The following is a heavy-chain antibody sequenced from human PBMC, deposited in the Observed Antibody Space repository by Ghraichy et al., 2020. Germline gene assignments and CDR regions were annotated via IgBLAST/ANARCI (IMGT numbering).Heavy chain of an antibody. J-gene: IGHJ5*02. V-gene: IGHV1-69*13. D-gene: IGHD2-2*02. CDR2: IIPIFGTA. Sequence: SVKVSCKASGGTFSSYAISWVRQAPGQGLEWMGGIIPIFGTANYAQKFQGRVTITADESTSTAYMELSSLRSEDTAVYYCARDQDIVVVPAAISGWFDPWGQGTLVTVSS. CDR1: GGTFSSYA. CDR3: ARDQDIVVVPAAISGWFDP.